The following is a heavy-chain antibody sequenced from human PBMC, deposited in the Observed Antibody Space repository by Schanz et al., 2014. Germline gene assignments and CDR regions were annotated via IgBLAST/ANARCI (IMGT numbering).Heavy chain of an antibody. J-gene: IGHJ6*02. V-gene: IGHV4-30-4*07. D-gene: IGHD1-1*01. CDR1: GGSISSGGYS. Sequence: QVQLQESGPGLVKPSQTLSLTCAVSGGSISSGGYSWNWIRQPPGKGLEWIVYIYYSGSTYYTPSPKSLVTISVDTSKNQFSLRLSSVTAADTAVYYCARGGRTTYNYYYGMDVWGQGTTVTVSS. CDR2: IYYSGST. CDR3: ARGGRTTYNYYYGMDV.